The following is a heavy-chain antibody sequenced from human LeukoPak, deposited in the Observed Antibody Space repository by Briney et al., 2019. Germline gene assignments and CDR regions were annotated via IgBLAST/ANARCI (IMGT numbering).Heavy chain of an antibody. CDR2: IIPIFGTA. D-gene: IGHD3-3*01. V-gene: IGHV1-69*01. CDR1: GGTFSSYA. Sequence: SVKVSCKASGGTFSSYAISWVRQAPGQGLEWMGGIIPIFGTANYAQKFQGRVTITADESTSTAYMELSSMRSEDTAVYYCARGSPSSFGVVIVGSFDYWGQGTLVTVSS. CDR3: ARGSPSSFGVVIVGSFDY. J-gene: IGHJ4*02.